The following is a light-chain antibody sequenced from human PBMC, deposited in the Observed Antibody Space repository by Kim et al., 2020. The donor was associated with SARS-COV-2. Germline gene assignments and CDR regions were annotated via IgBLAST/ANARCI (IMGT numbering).Light chain of an antibody. V-gene: IGLV3-19*01. Sequence: SSELTQDPTVSVALGQTVRISCQGDSLRTYFAYWYQKKPGQAPILVIYGKDKWPSGIPARFSGSGSGNTASLTITGPQAEDEADYYCASRDSSGNLFVFGSGTKVTVL. CDR1: SLRTYF. J-gene: IGLJ1*01. CDR3: ASRDSSGNLFV. CDR2: GKD.